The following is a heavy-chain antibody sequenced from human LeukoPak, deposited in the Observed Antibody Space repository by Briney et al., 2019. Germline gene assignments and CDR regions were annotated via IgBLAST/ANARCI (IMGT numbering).Heavy chain of an antibody. CDR3: ARGDIVVVPAALDV. CDR1: GGSISSYY. Sequence: ETLSLTCTVSGGSISSYYWSWVRQPAGKGLEWIGRIYTSGRNKYNTSLTRRVTMSVDTSKNQFSLKLSSVTAADTAVYYCARGDIVVVPAALDVWGKGTTVTVSS. V-gene: IGHV4-4*07. CDR2: IYTSGRN. D-gene: IGHD2-2*01. J-gene: IGHJ6*04.